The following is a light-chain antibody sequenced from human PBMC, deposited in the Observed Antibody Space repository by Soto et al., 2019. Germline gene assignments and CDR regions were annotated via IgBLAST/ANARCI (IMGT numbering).Light chain of an antibody. CDR2: GAY. J-gene: IGKJ3*01. V-gene: IGKV3-20*01. CDR3: KQYGSWPAT. Sequence: EIVLTQSPGTLSLSPGEGATLSCRASLTISNNFIAWYQQRAGQAHRLVIYGAYTRATGIPDRFSASGSGTDFTLSISRLEPEDFAVYSCKQYGSWPATFGPGTKVDIK. CDR1: LTISNNF.